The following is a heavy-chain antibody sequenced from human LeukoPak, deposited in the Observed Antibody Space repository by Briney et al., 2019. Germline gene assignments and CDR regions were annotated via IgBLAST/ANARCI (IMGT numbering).Heavy chain of an antibody. J-gene: IGHJ4*02. CDR3: AKAYHSSGWYTYLEY. Sequence: SETLSLTCAVYGGSFSGYYWTWIRQPPGKGLEWIGEINHSGSTNYNPSLKSRVTISVDTSKNQFSLKVSSVTAADTAVYSCAKAYHSSGWYTYLEYWGQGTLVTVSS. CDR2: INHSGST. CDR1: GGSFSGYY. V-gene: IGHV4-34*01. D-gene: IGHD6-19*01.